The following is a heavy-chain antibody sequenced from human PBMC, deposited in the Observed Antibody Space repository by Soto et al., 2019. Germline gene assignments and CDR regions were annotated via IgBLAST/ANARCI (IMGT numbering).Heavy chain of an antibody. D-gene: IGHD2-2*01. CDR3: ARSRYVLGAFDV. J-gene: IGHJ3*01. V-gene: IGHV4-30-4*08. CDR1: GASISSGDYY. CDR2: IFHSGET. Sequence: QVQLQESGPGLVKPSETLSLTCTVSGASISSGDYYWTWIRQSPGKGLQWNGYIFHSGETYYTPSLASRLSISIDASKNQFSLNLNSVTAADTAVYFCARSRYVLGAFDVWGPGTVVTVSS.